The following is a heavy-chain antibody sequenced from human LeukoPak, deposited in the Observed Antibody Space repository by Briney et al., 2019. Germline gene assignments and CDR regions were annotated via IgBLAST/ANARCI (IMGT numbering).Heavy chain of an antibody. D-gene: IGHD2-2*01. J-gene: IGHJ4*02. CDR1: GFTGSNNY. CDR3: AASLPNIVVVPATKGPFGY. V-gene: IGHV3-23*01. Sequence: GGSLRLSCAASGFTGSNNYVSWVRQAPGKGLEWVSGVSGSGGNIHYADSVKGRFTISRDNSKNTLYLQMNSLRAEDTAVYYCAASLPNIVVVPATKGPFGYWGQGALVTVSS. CDR2: VSGSGGNI.